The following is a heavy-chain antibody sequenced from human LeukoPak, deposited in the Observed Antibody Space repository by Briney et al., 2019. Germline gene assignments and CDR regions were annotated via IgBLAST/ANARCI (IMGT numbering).Heavy chain of an antibody. CDR1: GLTFSSYW. J-gene: IGHJ4*02. CDR3: ARAVAGYYFDY. Sequence: PGGSLRLSCAASGLTFSSYWMSWVRQAPGKGLEWVANIKQDGSEKYYVDSVKGRFTISRDNAKNSLYLQMNSLRAEDTAVYYCARAVAGYYFDYWGQGTLVTVSS. D-gene: IGHD6-19*01. V-gene: IGHV3-7*01. CDR2: IKQDGSEK.